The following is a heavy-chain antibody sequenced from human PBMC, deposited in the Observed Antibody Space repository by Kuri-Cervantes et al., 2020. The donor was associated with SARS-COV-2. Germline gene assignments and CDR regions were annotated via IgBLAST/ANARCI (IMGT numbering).Heavy chain of an antibody. D-gene: IGHD3-22*01. Sequence: SVKVSCKASGGTFSSYAISWVRQAPGQGLEWMGGIIPIFGTANYAQKFQGRVTITADESTSTAYMELRSLRSDDTAVYYCARDRWPRYYDSSGYYCGLDYWGQGTLVTVSS. CDR2: IIPIFGTA. V-gene: IGHV1-69*13. J-gene: IGHJ4*02. CDR3: ARDRWPRYYDSSGYYCGLDY. CDR1: GGTFSSYA.